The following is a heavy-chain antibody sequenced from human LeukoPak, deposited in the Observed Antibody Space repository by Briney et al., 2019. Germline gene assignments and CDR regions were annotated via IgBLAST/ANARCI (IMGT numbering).Heavy chain of an antibody. V-gene: IGHV3-30-3*01. D-gene: IGHD3-3*01. J-gene: IGHJ4*02. CDR2: ISYDGSNK. CDR1: GFTFSSYA. Sequence: GGSLRLPCAASGFTFSSYAMHWVRQAPGKGLEWVAVISYDGSNKYYADPVKGRFTISRDNSKNTLYLQMNSLRAEDTAVYYCARDNDPLFLEWLLDIDYWGQGTLVTVSS. CDR3: ARDNDPLFLEWLLDIDY.